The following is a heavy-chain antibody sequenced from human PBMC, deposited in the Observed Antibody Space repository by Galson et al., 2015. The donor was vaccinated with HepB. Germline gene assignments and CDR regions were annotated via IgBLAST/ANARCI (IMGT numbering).Heavy chain of an antibody. D-gene: IGHD2-2*01. Sequence: SLRLSCAASGFTFSSYSMNWVRQAPGKGLEWVSYISSSSSTIYYADSVKGRFTISRDNAKNSLYLQMNSLRDEDTAVYYCARDQDCSSTSCYPYYYYYYMDVWGKGTTVTVSS. CDR2: ISSSSSTI. V-gene: IGHV3-48*02. CDR3: ARDQDCSSTSCYPYYYYYYMDV. J-gene: IGHJ6*03. CDR1: GFTFSSYS.